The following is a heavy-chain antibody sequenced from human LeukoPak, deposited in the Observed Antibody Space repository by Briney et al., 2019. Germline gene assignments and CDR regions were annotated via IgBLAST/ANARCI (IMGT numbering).Heavy chain of an antibody. D-gene: IGHD4-17*01. CDR3: ARALRPLYYFDY. Sequence: ASVKVSCKASGYTFTSYYMHWVRQAPGQGLEWMGIINPSGGSTTYAQKFQGRVTITADESTSTAYMELSSLRSEDTAVYYCARALRPLYYFDYWGQGTLVTVSS. CDR1: GYTFTSYY. CDR2: INPSGGST. V-gene: IGHV1-46*01. J-gene: IGHJ4*02.